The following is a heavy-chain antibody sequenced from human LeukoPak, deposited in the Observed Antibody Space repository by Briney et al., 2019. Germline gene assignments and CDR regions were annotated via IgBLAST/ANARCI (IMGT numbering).Heavy chain of an antibody. Sequence: SETLSLTCTVSGGSISSYYWSWIRQPPGKGLEWIGYIYYSGSTNYNPSLKSRVTISVDTSKNQFSLKLSSVTAEDTAVYYCARGGRITMVRGTWFDPWGQGTLVTVSS. CDR2: IYYSGST. D-gene: IGHD3-10*01. V-gene: IGHV4-59*01. CDR3: ARGGRITMVRGTWFDP. J-gene: IGHJ5*02. CDR1: GGSISSYY.